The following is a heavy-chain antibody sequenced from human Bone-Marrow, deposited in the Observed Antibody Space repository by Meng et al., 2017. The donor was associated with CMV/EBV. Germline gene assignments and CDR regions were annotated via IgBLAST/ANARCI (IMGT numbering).Heavy chain of an antibody. V-gene: IGHV3-71*01. Sequence: GESLKISCAASGFTFSSYWMSWVRQAPGKGLEWVGFIRSKAYGGTTEYAASVKGRFTISRDNAKNSVSLLMNSLRAEDTAMYYCARVGSSNLDYWGQGTLVTVSS. D-gene: IGHD3-16*01. CDR3: ARVGSSNLDY. CDR2: IRSKAYGGTT. J-gene: IGHJ4*02. CDR1: GFTFSSYW.